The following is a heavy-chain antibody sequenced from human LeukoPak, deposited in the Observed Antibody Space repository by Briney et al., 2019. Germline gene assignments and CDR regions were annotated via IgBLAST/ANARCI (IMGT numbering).Heavy chain of an antibody. CDR1: GFTFSSYA. CDR3: AREGGIDAFDI. V-gene: IGHV3-7*01. Sequence: GGSLRLSCAASGFTFSSYAMSWVRQAPGKGLEWVANIKQDGSEIYYVDSVKGRFTISRDNAKNSLYLQMNSLRAEDTAVFYCAREGGIDAFDIWGQGTVVTVSS. J-gene: IGHJ3*02. D-gene: IGHD6-13*01. CDR2: IKQDGSEI.